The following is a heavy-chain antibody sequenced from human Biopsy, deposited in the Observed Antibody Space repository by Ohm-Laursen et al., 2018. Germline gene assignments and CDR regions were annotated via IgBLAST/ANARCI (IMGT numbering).Heavy chain of an antibody. CDR2: IDWDDAK. CDR1: GFSLNTRGMS. V-gene: IGHV2-70*16. Sequence: PTQTLTLTCTLSGFSLNTRGMSVTWILQPPGKALEWLARIDWDDAKFYSESLKTRLTISKGTSENHVVLTLSDLAPVDTATYYCARIPILVVPAAIVYRHRRHLQGLDVWGQGTTVIVSS. D-gene: IGHD2-2*02. J-gene: IGHJ6*02. CDR3: ARIPILVVPAAIVYRHRRHLQGLDV.